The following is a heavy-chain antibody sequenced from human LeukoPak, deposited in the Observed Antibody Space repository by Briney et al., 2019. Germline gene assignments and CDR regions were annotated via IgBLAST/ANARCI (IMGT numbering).Heavy chain of an antibody. CDR1: GFTFSNS. Sequence: PGGSLRLSCAASGFTFSNSMNWVRQAPGKGLEWVSSISGSSSYIYYADSLKGRFTISRDNAKNSLYVQMNSLRAEDTAVYYCARGADTGYSSDSWGQGTLVTVSS. J-gene: IGHJ5*02. CDR2: ISGSSSYI. V-gene: IGHV3-21*01. D-gene: IGHD6-19*01. CDR3: ARGADTGYSSDS.